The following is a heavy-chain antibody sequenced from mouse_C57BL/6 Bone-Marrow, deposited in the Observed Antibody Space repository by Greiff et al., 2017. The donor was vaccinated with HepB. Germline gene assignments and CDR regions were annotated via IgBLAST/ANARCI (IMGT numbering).Heavy chain of an antibody. V-gene: IGHV1-69*01. D-gene: IGHD1-1*01. CDR2: IDPSDSYT. CDR1: GYTFTSYW. J-gene: IGHJ1*03. CDR3: ARHYYGSSQYFDV. Sequence: VQLQQPGAELVMPGASVKLSCKASGYTFTSYWMHWVKQRPGQGLEWIGEIDPSDSYTNYNQKFKGKSTLTVDKSSSTAYSQLSSLTSEDAAVYYWARHYYGSSQYFDVWGTGTTVTVSS.